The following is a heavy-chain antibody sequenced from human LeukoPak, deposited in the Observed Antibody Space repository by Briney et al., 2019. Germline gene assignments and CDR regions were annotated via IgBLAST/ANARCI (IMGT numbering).Heavy chain of an antibody. CDR1: GGSISSSGYY. D-gene: IGHD3-10*01. CDR2: TFYSGST. J-gene: IGHJ4*02. Sequence: PSETLSLTCTVSGGSISSSGYYWTWIRQHPGKGLEWLVYTFYSGSTYYNPSLKGRFTISLDASKNQLSLKLSSVTAADTAVYYCARGTYYSSSGSYYNLDQWGQGTLVTVSS. V-gene: IGHV4-31*03. CDR3: ARGTYYSSSGSYYNLDQ.